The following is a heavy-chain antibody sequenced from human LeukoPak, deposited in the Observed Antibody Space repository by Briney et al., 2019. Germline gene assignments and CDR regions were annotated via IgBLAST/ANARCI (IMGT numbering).Heavy chain of an antibody. CDR3: ATARYYDILTGSYPYYFDY. CDR2: IYYSGST. D-gene: IGHD3-9*01. V-gene: IGHV4-39*01. Sequence: SETLSLTCTVSGGSISSSSYYWGWIRQPPGKGLEWIGSIYYSGSTYYYPSLKSRVTISVDTSKNQFSLKLSSVTAADTAVYYCATARYYDILTGSYPYYFDYWGQGTLVTVSS. CDR1: GGSISSSSYY. J-gene: IGHJ4*02.